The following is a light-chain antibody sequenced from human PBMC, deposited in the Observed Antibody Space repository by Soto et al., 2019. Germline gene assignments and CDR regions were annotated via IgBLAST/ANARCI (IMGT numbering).Light chain of an antibody. CDR3: QQYGSSPVT. CDR2: GAS. Sequence: EIALTQSPGTLSLSPGERATLSCRASQSVSSSYLAWYQQKPGQAPRLFIYGASSRATGIPDRFSGSGSGTDFTLTISRLEPEDFAVYYCQQYGSSPVTFGQGTKLEIK. J-gene: IGKJ2*01. V-gene: IGKV3-20*01. CDR1: QSVSSSY.